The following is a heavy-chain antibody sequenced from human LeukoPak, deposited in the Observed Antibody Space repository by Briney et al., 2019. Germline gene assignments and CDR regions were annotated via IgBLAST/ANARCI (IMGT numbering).Heavy chain of an antibody. CDR3: ARDPATLYDFWSGSNGGYYYYGMDV. CDR2: IIPIFGTA. Sequence: GASVKVSCKASGGTFSSYAISWVRQAPGQGLEWMGGIIPIFGTANYAQKFQGRVTITADESTSTAYMELSSLRSEDTAVYYCARDPATLYDFWSGSNGGYYYYGMDVWGQGTTVTVSS. CDR1: GGTFSSYA. D-gene: IGHD3-3*01. J-gene: IGHJ6*02. V-gene: IGHV1-69*01.